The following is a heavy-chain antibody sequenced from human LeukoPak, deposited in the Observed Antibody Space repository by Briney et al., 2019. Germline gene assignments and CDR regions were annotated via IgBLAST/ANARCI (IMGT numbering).Heavy chain of an antibody. D-gene: IGHD6-19*01. CDR2: ISSSGSTI. Sequence: GGSLRLSCAASGFTFSSYEMNWVRQTPGKGLQWVSYISSSGSTIYYADSVKGRFTISRDNAKNSLYLQMNSLRAEDTAVYYSARGGSVAATNWFELWRQGTLVTVSS. CDR1: GFTFSSYE. CDR3: ARGGSVAATNWFEL. J-gene: IGHJ5*02. V-gene: IGHV3-48*03.